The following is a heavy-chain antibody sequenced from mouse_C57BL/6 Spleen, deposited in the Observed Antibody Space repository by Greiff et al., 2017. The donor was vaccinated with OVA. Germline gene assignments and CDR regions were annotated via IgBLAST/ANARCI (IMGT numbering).Heavy chain of an antibody. Sequence: QVQLQQSGAELVKPGASVKMSCKASGYTFTTYPIEWMKQNHGKSLEWIGNFHPYNDDTKYNEKFKGKATLTVEKSSSTVYLELSRLTSDDSAVYYCAINYYGSSYEWYFDVWGTGTTVTVSS. V-gene: IGHV1-47*01. CDR1: GYTFTTYP. CDR2: FHPYNDDT. J-gene: IGHJ1*03. CDR3: AINYYGSSYEWYFDV. D-gene: IGHD1-1*01.